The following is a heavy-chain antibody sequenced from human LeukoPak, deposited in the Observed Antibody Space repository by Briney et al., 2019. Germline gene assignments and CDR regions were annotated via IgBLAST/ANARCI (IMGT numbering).Heavy chain of an antibody. CDR2: IWYDGSNN. J-gene: IGHJ6*02. D-gene: IGHD1-1*01. CDR3: ARDQRPVYYGMDV. V-gene: IGHV3-33*01. Sequence: GGSLRLSCAAPGFTFSSHGMHRVRQAPGKGLEWVPVIWYDGSNNYYADSVKGRFTISRDNSKNTLYLQMNSLRAEDTAVYYCARDQRPVYYGMDVWGQGTTVTVSS. CDR1: GFTFSSHG.